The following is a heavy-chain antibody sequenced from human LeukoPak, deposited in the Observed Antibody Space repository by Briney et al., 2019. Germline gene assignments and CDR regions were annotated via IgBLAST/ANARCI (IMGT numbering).Heavy chain of an antibody. J-gene: IGHJ6*04. CDR3: AELGITMIGGV. D-gene: IGHD3-10*02. CDR1: GVTFSSYA. Sequence: GGSLRRSCAASGVTFSSYAMSWVRQAPGKGLEWVSAISGSGGSTYYADSVKGRFTISRDNSKNTLYLQMNSLRAEDTAVYYCAELGITMIGGVWGKGTTVTISS. CDR2: ISGSGGST. V-gene: IGHV3-23*01.